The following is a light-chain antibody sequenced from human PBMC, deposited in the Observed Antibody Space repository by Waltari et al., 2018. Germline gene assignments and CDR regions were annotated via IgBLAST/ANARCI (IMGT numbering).Light chain of an antibody. Sequence: SCRASQSIGRTLTWYQQKPGPSPRLLMYGASIRAAGIPDRFSGSGSGTDFILTITRLEPEDFAVYYCQNYERLPVTFGQGTKVEIK. CDR2: GAS. J-gene: IGKJ1*01. V-gene: IGKV3-20*01. CDR3: QNYERLPVT. CDR1: QSIGRT.